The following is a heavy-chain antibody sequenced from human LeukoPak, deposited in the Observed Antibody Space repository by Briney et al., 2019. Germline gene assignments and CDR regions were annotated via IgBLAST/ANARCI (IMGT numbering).Heavy chain of an antibody. Sequence: GESLKISCQGSGYSFTTYWIGWVRQMPGKALEWMGNIYPGDSDTRYNPSFQGQVTISADKSISTAYLQWSSLKASDTAMYYCARREYTGYEHFDYWGQGTLVTVSS. V-gene: IGHV5-51*01. CDR1: GYSFTTYW. CDR3: ARREYTGYEHFDY. J-gene: IGHJ4*02. CDR2: IYPGDSDT. D-gene: IGHD5-12*01.